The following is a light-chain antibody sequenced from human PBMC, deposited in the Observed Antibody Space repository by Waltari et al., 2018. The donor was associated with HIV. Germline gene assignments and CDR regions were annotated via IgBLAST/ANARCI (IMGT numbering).Light chain of an antibody. V-gene: IGKV2-28*01. J-gene: IGKJ3*01. CDR3: MRSLQTPFT. CDR2: LGS. CDR1: QSLLRTAGYNY. Sequence: IVLTQSPLSLPVTPGEPPSFFCRSSQSLLRTAGYNYLSWYLQRPGQSPQLLIYLGSSRASGVPDRFSGSGSGTDFTLRVSRVEADDVGFYFCMRSLQTPFTFGPGTEVDIK.